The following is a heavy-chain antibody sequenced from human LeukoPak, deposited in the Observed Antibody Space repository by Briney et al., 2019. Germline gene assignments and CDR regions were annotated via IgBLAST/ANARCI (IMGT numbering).Heavy chain of an antibody. CDR2: IWYDGSNK. D-gene: IGHD3-9*01. CDR1: GFTFSSYG. V-gene: IGHV3-33*01. CDR3: ARDYYYDILTGFRAGMDV. J-gene: IGHJ6*02. Sequence: PGGSLRLSCAASGFTFSSYGMHWVRQAPGKGLEWVAVIWYDGSNKYYADSVKGRFTISRDNSKNTLYLQMNSLRAEDMAVYYCARDYYYDILTGFRAGMDVWGQGTTVTVSS.